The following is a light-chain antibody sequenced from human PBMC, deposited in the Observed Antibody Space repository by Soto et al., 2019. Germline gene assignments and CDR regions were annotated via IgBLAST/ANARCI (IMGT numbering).Light chain of an antibody. CDR2: GAS. CDR1: QSVSSK. J-gene: IGKJ1*01. V-gene: IGKV3-15*01. Sequence: EIVMTQSPATLSVSPGERATLSCRASQSVSSKLAWYQQKPGQTPRVLIYGASTRATGMPARFSGSGSGTEFTLTISSLQSEDSAVYHCQNYKDWPPTWTFGQGTKVEIK. CDR3: QNYKDWPPTWT.